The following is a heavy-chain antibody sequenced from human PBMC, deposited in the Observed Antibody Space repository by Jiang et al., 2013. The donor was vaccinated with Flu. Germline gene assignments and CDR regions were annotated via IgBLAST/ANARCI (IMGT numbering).Heavy chain of an antibody. Sequence: VQLVESGGGVVQPGRSLRLSCAASGFTFSSYAMHWVRQAPGKGLEWVAVISYDGSNKYYADSVKGRFTISRDNSKNTLYLQMNSLRAEDTAVYYCATDARYCSSTSCYVEGLFDYWGQGTLVTVSS. CDR1: GFTFSSYA. CDR2: ISYDGSNK. J-gene: IGHJ4*02. CDR3: ATDARYCSSTSCYVEGLFDY. V-gene: IGHV3-30-3*01. D-gene: IGHD2-2*01.